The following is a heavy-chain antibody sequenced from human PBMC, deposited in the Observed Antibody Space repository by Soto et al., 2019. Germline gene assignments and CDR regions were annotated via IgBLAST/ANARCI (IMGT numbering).Heavy chain of an antibody. J-gene: IGHJ4*02. CDR1: GFISGYS. CDR2: ISSSGIFT. V-gene: IGHV3-21*04. D-gene: IGHD1-1*01. Sequence: EVRLVESGGGLVKPGGSLRLSCAASGFISGYSMIWVRQAPGKGLEWVSHISSSGIFTDYADSVKGRFTISRDNAKNSLYLQMNSLRAEDTAVYYCATNEFSVDYWGQGTLVTVSS. CDR3: ATNEFSVDY.